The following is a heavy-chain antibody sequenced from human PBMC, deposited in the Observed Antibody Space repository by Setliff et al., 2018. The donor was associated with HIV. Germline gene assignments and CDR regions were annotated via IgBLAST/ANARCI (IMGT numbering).Heavy chain of an antibody. V-gene: IGHV4-39*01. CDR3: ARQVGNKVLFDS. Sequence: NPSETLSLTCTVSGGSISSGSYYWSWIRQPPGKGLEWIGTIYYSGSTYYNPSLKSRVTISVDTSKNQFSLKLSSVTAADTAVYYCARQVGNKVLFDSWGQGTLVTVSS. CDR2: IYYSGST. J-gene: IGHJ4*02. D-gene: IGHD7-27*01. CDR1: GGSISSGSYY.